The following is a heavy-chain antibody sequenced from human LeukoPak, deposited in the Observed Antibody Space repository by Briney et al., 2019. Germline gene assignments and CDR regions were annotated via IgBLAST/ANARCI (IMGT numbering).Heavy chain of an antibody. CDR1: GFTFSNYW. Sequence: PGGSLRLSCAASGFTFSNYWMSWVRQAPGKGLEWVANIKEDGGEIHYVDSVKGRFTISRDNAKNSLYLQMNSLRVEDTAVYYCARDSRRSGEVQMDVWGKGTTVTVSS. CDR3: ARDSRRSGEVQMDV. V-gene: IGHV3-7*01. J-gene: IGHJ6*04. CDR2: IKEDGGEI. D-gene: IGHD2-21*01.